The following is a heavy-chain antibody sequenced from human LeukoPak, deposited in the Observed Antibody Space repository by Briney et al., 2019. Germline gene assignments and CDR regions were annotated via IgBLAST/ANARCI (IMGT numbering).Heavy chain of an antibody. V-gene: IGHV3-23*01. CDR3: ASKPSSGLTLFQH. D-gene: IGHD6-19*01. CDR2: ISAAGGIT. CDR1: GFTFSSYA. Sequence: PGGSLRLSCAASGFTFSSYAMSWVRQAPGKGLEWVSTISAAGGITYYADSVKGRFTISRDNSKNTLFLQMSSLRAEDTSVYYCASKPSSGLTLFQHWGQGTLVTVSS. J-gene: IGHJ1*01.